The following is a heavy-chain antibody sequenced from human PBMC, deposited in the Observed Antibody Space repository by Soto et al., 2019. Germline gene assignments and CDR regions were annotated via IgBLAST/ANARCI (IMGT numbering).Heavy chain of an antibody. CDR2: ISGSGGST. V-gene: IGHV3-23*01. D-gene: IGHD2-8*01. CDR1: GFTFINYA. J-gene: IGHJ4*02. CDR3: AKVGYRVYENVFDH. Sequence: PWVSLRLSCAASGFTFINYAMSCVRHAPVKRLEWVSAISGSGGSTYYADSVKRRFTISRDNSKNTLYLQMIRLRADDKSIYYSAKVGYRVYENVFDHWGQGTLVTVSS.